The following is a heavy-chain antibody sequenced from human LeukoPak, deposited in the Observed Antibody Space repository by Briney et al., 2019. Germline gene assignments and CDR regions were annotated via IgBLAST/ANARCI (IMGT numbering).Heavy chain of an antibody. J-gene: IGHJ4*02. V-gene: IGHV3-15*01. CDR1: GFTFSNAW. CDR2: IKSKTDGGTT. Sequence: GGSLRLSCAASGFTFSNAWMSWVRQAPGKGLEWVGRIKSKTDGGTTDYAAPVKGRFTISRDDSKNTLYLHMNSLKTEDTAVYYCTPDFVTLVRGFIIPPDFGYWAREPWSPSPQ. CDR3: TPDFVTLVRGFIIPPDFGY. D-gene: IGHD3-10*01.